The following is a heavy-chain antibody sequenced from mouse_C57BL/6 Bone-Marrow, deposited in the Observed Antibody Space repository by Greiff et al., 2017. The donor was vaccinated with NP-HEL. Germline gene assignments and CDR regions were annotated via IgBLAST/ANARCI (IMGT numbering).Heavy chain of an antibody. Sequence: DVHLVESGGGLVKPGGSLKLSCAASGFTFSDYGMHWVRQAPEKGLEWVAYISRGSSTIYYADTVKGRSTISRDNATNTLFLQMTSLRSEDTAMYYCAREGYYGSSQGDYWGQGTTLTVSS. D-gene: IGHD1-1*01. V-gene: IGHV5-17*01. J-gene: IGHJ2*01. CDR2: ISRGSSTI. CDR3: AREGYYGSSQGDY. CDR1: GFTFSDYG.